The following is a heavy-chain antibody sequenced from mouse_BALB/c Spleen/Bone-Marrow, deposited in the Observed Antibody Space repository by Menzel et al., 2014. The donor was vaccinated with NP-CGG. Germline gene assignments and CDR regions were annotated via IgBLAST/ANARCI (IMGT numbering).Heavy chain of an antibody. Sequence: EVQLQQSGAELVKPGASVKLSCTASGFNIKDTYMHWVKQGPEQGLEWIGRIDPANGNTKYDPKFQGKATITADTSSNTAYLQLSSLTSEDTAVYYCAMITTGAWFAYWGQGTLVTVSA. CDR1: GFNIKDTY. V-gene: IGHV14-3*02. D-gene: IGHD2-4*01. CDR3: AMITTGAWFAY. J-gene: IGHJ3*01. CDR2: IDPANGNT.